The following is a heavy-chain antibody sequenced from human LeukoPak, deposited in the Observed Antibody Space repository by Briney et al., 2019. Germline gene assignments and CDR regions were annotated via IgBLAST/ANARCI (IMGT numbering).Heavy chain of an antibody. CDR2: IYSGGRT. V-gene: IGHV3-53*01. CDR1: GLTVINNY. Sequence: GGSLRLSCAASGLTVINNYMTWVRQAPGKGLEWVSVIYSGGRTYYADSVKGRFTISRDSSKNTLYLQMDSLRTEDTAVYYCAMGATGEYLQYWGQGTLVTVSS. J-gene: IGHJ1*01. D-gene: IGHD1-26*01. CDR3: AMGATGEYLQY.